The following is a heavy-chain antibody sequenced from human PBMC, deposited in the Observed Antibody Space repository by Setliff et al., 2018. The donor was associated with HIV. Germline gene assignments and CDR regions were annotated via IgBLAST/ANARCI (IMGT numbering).Heavy chain of an antibody. CDR3: TRGPGGTVPKPLEAFDV. CDR2: VDYSGDT. CDR1: GATIHYHY. D-gene: IGHD1-7*01. V-gene: IGHV4-59*11. Sequence: PSETLSLTCSISGATIHYHYWSWIRQPPGQGLEWIGYVDYSGDTEYNPSLQSRATISRDPSKSRVSLNLNSATAADTAVYYCTRGPGGTVPKPLEAFDVWGRGAVGTVSS. J-gene: IGHJ3*01.